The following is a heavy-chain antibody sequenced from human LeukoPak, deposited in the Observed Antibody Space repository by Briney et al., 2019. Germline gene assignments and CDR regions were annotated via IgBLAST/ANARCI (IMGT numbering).Heavy chain of an antibody. CDR2: LNTDGNSI. Sequence: GGSLRLSCAASGFTFSNYWMHWVRQAPGKGLVWVSRLNTDGNSITYADSVRGRFTISRDNAKNTVHLQMNSLRVEDTAIYFCAGGYSAYDPFDYWGQGILVTVSS. V-gene: IGHV3-74*01. CDR3: AGGYSAYDPFDY. D-gene: IGHD5-12*01. CDR1: GFTFSNYW. J-gene: IGHJ4*02.